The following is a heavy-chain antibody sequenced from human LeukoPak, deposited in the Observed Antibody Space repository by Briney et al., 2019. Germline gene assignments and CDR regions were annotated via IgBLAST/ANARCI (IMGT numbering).Heavy chain of an antibody. CDR2: ISSSGSTI. Sequence: GGSLRLSCAASGFTFSSYEMNWVRQALGKGLEWVSYISSSGSTIYYADSVKGRFTISRDNAKNSLYLQMNSLRAEDTAVYYCARDRGYSSFDYWGQGTLVTVSS. D-gene: IGHD6-19*01. CDR3: ARDRGYSSFDY. V-gene: IGHV3-48*03. J-gene: IGHJ4*02. CDR1: GFTFSSYE.